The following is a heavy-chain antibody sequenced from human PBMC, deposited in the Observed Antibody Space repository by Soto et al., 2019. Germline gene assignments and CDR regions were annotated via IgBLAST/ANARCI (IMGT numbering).Heavy chain of an antibody. Sequence: VQMLQSGGEVKKPGASVKVSCKTSGRTSVTYGINWVRQAPGQGLEWMGWISIYNGNTKDAQKTQGRITMTTDTSTSTVYMELRSLTPDDTAVYYCASWAGQTHDFGGPFDYRGQGTLVTVSS. V-gene: IGHV1-18*04. CDR1: GRTSVTYG. D-gene: IGHD4-17*01. CDR2: ISIYNGNT. CDR3: ASWAGQTHDFGGPFDY. J-gene: IGHJ4*02.